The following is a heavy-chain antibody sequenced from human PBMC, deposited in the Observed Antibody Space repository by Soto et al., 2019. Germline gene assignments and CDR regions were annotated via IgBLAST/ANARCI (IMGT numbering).Heavy chain of an antibody. D-gene: IGHD3-22*01. J-gene: IGHJ4*02. CDR1: GFTFSSYA. CDR2: ISGSGGST. CDR3: AKDITMIVVVIRTGIFDY. V-gene: IGHV3-23*01. Sequence: GGSLRLSCAASGFTFSSYAMSWVRQAPGKGLEWVSAISGSGGSTYYADSVKGRFTISRDNSKNTLYLQMNSLRAEDTAVYYCAKDITMIVVVIRTGIFDYWGQGTLVTVSS.